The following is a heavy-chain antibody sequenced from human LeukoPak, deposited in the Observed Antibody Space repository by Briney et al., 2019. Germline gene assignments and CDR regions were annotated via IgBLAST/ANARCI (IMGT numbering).Heavy chain of an antibody. Sequence: PGGSLRLSCAASGFTFSSYAMSWVRQAPGKGLEWVSAISGSGGSTYYADSVKGRFTISRDNSKNTLYLQMNSLRAEDTAVYYCARGVITIFGMINAFDIWGQGTMVTVSS. CDR2: ISGSGGST. D-gene: IGHD3-3*01. J-gene: IGHJ3*02. V-gene: IGHV3-23*01. CDR3: ARGVITIFGMINAFDI. CDR1: GFTFSSYA.